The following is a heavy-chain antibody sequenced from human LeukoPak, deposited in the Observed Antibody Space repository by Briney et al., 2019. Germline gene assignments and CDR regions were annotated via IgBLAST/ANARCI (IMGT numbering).Heavy chain of an antibody. J-gene: IGHJ4*02. V-gene: IGHV3-48*01. CDR3: ARDYYDSSGYYHGAY. Sequence: GGSLRLSCAASGFTFSSYNMNWVRQAPGKGLEWVSYISSSSSTIYYADSVKGRFTISRDNAKNSLNLQMNSLRAEDTAVYYCARDYYDSSGYYHGAYWGQGTLVTVSS. CDR1: GFTFSSYN. D-gene: IGHD3-22*01. CDR2: ISSSSSTI.